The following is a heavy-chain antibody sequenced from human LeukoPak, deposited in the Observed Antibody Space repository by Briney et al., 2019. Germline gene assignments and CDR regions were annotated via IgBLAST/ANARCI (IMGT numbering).Heavy chain of an antibody. D-gene: IGHD2-15*01. CDR2: IYYSGST. Sequence: SETLSLTCTVSGASISSGGYYWSWIRQHPGKGLEWIGYIYYSGSTYYNPSLKSRVTISLDTSKNQFSLKLSSVTAADTAVYYCARAKAGHCSGGSCYFDPWGQGTLVTVSS. CDR3: ARAKAGHCSGGSCYFDP. CDR1: GASISSGGYY. V-gene: IGHV4-31*03. J-gene: IGHJ5*02.